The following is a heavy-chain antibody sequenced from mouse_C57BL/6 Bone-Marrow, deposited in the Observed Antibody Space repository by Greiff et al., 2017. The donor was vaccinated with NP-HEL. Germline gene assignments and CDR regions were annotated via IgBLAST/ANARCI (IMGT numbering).Heavy chain of an antibody. Sequence: EVQLQQSGTVLARPGASVKMSCKTSGYTFTSYWMHWVKQRPGQGLEWIGAIYPGNSDTSYNQKFKGKAKLTAVTSASTAYMELSSLTNEDSAVYYCTRGDYYGSSYYWYFDVWGTGTTVTVSS. J-gene: IGHJ1*03. D-gene: IGHD1-1*01. CDR2: IYPGNSDT. CDR1: GYTFTSYW. CDR3: TRGDYYGSSYYWYFDV. V-gene: IGHV1-5*01.